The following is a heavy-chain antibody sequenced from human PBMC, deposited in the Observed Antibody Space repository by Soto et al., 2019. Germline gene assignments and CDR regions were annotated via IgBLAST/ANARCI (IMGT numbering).Heavy chain of an antibody. J-gene: IGHJ6*02. CDR1: GGTFSSYA. CDR2: IIPIFGTA. Sequence: SVKVSCKASGGTFSSYAISWVRQAPGQGLEWMGGIIPIFGTANYAQKFQGRVTITADESTSTAYMELSSLRSEDTAVYYCASLMVRGVILYGMDVWGQGTTVTVS. CDR3: ASLMVRGVILYGMDV. V-gene: IGHV1-69*13. D-gene: IGHD3-10*01.